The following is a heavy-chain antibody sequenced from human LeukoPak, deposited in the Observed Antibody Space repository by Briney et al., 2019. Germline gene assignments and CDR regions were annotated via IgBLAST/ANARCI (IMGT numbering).Heavy chain of an antibody. D-gene: IGHD5-18*01. CDR3: AKGGLGYSYGLIDY. J-gene: IGHJ4*02. Sequence: GGSLRPSCAASGFTFSSYAMSWVRQAPGKGLEWVSGISGSGGSTYYADSVKGRFIISRDNSKNTLYLQMNSLRAEDTAVYYCAKGGLGYSYGLIDYWGQGTLVSVSS. V-gene: IGHV3-23*01. CDR1: GFTFSSYA. CDR2: ISGSGGST.